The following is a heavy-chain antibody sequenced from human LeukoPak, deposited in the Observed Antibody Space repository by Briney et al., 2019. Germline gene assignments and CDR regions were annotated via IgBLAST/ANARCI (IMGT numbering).Heavy chain of an antibody. D-gene: IGHD5-12*01. V-gene: IGHV4-59*08. CDR3: ARMGGYSGYATH. Sequence: SETLSLTCTVSGGSISSYYWSWIRQPPGKGLEWIGYILYSGTTNSNPSLKSHVNISLDTSNYQISLKLTSVTAADTAVYFCARMGGYSGYATHWGQGILVTVSS. J-gene: IGHJ4*02. CDR2: ILYSGTT. CDR1: GGSISSYY.